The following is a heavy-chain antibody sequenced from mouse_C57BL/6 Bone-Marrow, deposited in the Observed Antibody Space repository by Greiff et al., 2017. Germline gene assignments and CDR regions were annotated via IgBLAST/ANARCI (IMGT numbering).Heavy chain of an antibody. J-gene: IGHJ3*01. D-gene: IGHD1-1*01. Sequence: EVKLMESGGGLVQPKGSLKLSCAASGFTFNTYAMHWVRQAPGKGLEWVARIRSKSSNYATYYADSVKDRFTISRDDSQSMIYLQMNNLKTEDTAMYFCVGERSGSSCGWFGYAGQGTRVTVSA. V-gene: IGHV10-3*01. CDR3: VGERSGSSCGWFGY. CDR1: GFTFNTYA. CDR2: IRSKSSNYAT.